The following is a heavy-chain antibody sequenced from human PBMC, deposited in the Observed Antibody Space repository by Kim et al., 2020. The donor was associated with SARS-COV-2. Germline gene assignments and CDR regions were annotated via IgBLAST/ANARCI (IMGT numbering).Heavy chain of an antibody. V-gene: IGHV3-48*02. CDR1: GFTFSSYS. D-gene: IGHD3-10*01. Sequence: GGSLRLSCAASGFTFSSYSMNWVRQAPGKGLEWVSYISSSSSTIYYADSVKGRFTISRDNAKNSLYLQMNSLRDEDTAVYYCARSSGFGGHGTGEQAFDIWGQGTMVTVSS. CDR2: ISSSSSTI. CDR3: ARSSGFGGHGTGEQAFDI. J-gene: IGHJ3*02.